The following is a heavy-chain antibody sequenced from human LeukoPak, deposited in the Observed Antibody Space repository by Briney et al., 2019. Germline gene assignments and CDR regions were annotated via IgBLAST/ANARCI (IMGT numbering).Heavy chain of an antibody. V-gene: IGHV4-39*02. D-gene: IGHD3-10*01. CDR3: AREGLLWFGELLSPDAFDI. CDR1: GDSLSSTSDF. Sequence: SETLSLTCTVSGDSLSSTSDFWGWIRQPPGKGLEWIGSILYTGSTYYNPSFKSRVTISVDTSKNQFSLWLNSVTVADTAVYYCAREGLLWFGELLSPDAFDIWGQGTMVTVSS. J-gene: IGHJ3*02. CDR2: ILYTGST.